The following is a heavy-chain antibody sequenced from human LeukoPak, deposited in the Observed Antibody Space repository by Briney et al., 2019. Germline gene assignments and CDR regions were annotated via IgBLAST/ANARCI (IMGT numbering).Heavy chain of an antibody. CDR1: GGSISSSSYY. Sequence: PSETLSLTCTVSGGSISSSSYYWGWIRQPPGKGLEWIGSIYYSGSTNYNPSLKSRVTISVDKSKNQFSLKLSSVTAADTAVYYCAALYDSSGKQDFGYWGQGTLVTVSS. CDR3: AALYDSSGKQDFGY. V-gene: IGHV4-39*07. D-gene: IGHD3-22*01. J-gene: IGHJ4*02. CDR2: IYYSGST.